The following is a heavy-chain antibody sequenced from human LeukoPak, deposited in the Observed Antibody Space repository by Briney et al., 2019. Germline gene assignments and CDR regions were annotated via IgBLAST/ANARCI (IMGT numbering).Heavy chain of an antibody. CDR1: GFTFSSYS. J-gene: IGHJ2*01. D-gene: IGHD6-6*01. CDR2: ISSSSSYI. V-gene: IGHV3-21*01. CDR3: ARGGSWLEYSNFGGFDF. Sequence: GGSLRLSCAASGFTFSSYSMNWVRQAPGKGLEWVSSISSSSSYIYYADSVKGRFTISRDNAKNSLYLQMNSLRAEDTAVYYCARGGSWLEYSNFGGFDFWGRGTLVTVSS.